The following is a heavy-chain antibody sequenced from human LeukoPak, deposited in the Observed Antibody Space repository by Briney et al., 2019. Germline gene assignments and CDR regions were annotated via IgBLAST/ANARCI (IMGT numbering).Heavy chain of an antibody. D-gene: IGHD1-26*01. CDR1: GYTFTGYY. Sequence: ASVKVSCKASGYTFTGYYMHWVRQAPGQGLEWMGWINPNSGGTNYAQKFQGRVTMTRDTSISTAYMELSRLRSDDTAAYYCARDLVGATTFDYWGQGTLVTVSS. CDR2: INPNSGGT. V-gene: IGHV1-2*02. CDR3: ARDLVGATTFDY. J-gene: IGHJ4*02.